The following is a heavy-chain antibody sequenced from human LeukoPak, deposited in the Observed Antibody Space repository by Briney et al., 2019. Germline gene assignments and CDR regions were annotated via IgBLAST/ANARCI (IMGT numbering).Heavy chain of an antibody. V-gene: IGHV4-59*08. J-gene: IGHJ6*02. Sequence: PSETLSLTCTVSGGSISSYYWSWIRQPPGQGLEWIGYIYYSGSTNYNPSLKSRVTISVDTSKNQFSLKLSSVTAADTAVYYCARGHFDWSYYYYYGMDVWGQGTTVTVSS. CDR2: IYYSGST. D-gene: IGHD3-9*01. CDR1: GGSISSYY. CDR3: ARGHFDWSYYYYYGMDV.